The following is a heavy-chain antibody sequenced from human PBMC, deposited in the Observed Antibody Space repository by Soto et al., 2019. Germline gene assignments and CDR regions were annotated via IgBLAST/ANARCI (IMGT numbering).Heavy chain of an antibody. CDR1: GASLSSGGYY. Sequence: QVQLQESGPGLAKPSQTLSLTCTVSGASLSSGGYYWTWIRQVPGKALEWIGYIFHTGTTFYNPSVKGGVVMLIENSYNQFSLNLRSVTAADTAVYYCARGLGYDSNGRFLAAFDVWGQGTMVTVSS. V-gene: IGHV4-31*03. D-gene: IGHD3-22*01. CDR2: IFHTGTT. J-gene: IGHJ3*01. CDR3: ARGLGYDSNGRFLAAFDV.